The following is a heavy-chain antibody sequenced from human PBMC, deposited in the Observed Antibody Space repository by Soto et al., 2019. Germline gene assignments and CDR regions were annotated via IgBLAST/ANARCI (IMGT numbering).Heavy chain of an antibody. CDR3: AKDVSVATWGDFVY. CDR2: ISGSGGST. V-gene: IGHV3-23*01. CDR1: DFTFSIYA. Sequence: WGSLRLACASYDFTFSIYALSWVRQAPGKGLEWVSAISGSGGSTYYADSVKGRFTISRDNSKNTLYLQMNSLRAEDTAVYYCAKDVSVATWGDFVYWGQGTLVTVSS. D-gene: IGHD5-12*01. J-gene: IGHJ4*02.